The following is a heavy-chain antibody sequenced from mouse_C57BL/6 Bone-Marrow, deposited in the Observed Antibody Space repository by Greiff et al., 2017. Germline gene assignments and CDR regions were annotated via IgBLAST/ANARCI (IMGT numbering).Heavy chain of an antibody. Sequence: VQLQQSGPELVKPGDSVKISCKASGYSFTGYFMNWVMQSHGKSLEWIGRINPYNGDTYYNQKFKGKATLTVDKSSSTAHMERRSLTSEDSAVYYCARVSAEVASFDYWGQGTTLTVSS. D-gene: IGHD1-1*01. CDR3: ARVSAEVASFDY. CDR1: GYSFTGYF. CDR2: INPYNGDT. J-gene: IGHJ2*01. V-gene: IGHV1-20*01.